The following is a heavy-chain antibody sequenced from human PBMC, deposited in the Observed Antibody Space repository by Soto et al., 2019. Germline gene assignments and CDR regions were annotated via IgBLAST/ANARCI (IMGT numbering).Heavy chain of an antibody. V-gene: IGHV4-59*11. CDR2: IYYSGST. Sequence: SVPLCLTWTVSGVTIRNHDWIWLLQPPRKGLEWIGYIYYSGSTNYTPSLKSRVTISVDTSKNQFSLQLNSVTPEDTAVYYCARERGYDSGWVTRWFDPWGQGILVTVSS. CDR3: ARERGYDSGWVTRWFDP. D-gene: IGHD6-19*01. CDR1: GVTIRNHD. J-gene: IGHJ5*02.